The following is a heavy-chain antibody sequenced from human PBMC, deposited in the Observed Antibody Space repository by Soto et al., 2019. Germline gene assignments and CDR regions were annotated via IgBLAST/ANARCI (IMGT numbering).Heavy chain of an antibody. CDR2: INHSGSA. D-gene: IGHD1-26*01. CDR1: GGTFSGYI. Sequence: PSETLSRTCDVSGGTFSGYIWTWIRQTPGQGLQWIGQINHSGSANYNPSLKSRVTISVHTSNSQFSLELSSVTAADTAVYYCARGLITGSQYSGDRYYFDSWGQGNQVTVS. V-gene: IGHV4-34*01. CDR3: ARGLITGSQYSGDRYYFDS. J-gene: IGHJ4*02.